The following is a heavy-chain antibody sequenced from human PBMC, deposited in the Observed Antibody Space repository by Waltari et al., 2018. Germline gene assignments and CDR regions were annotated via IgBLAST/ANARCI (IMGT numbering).Heavy chain of an antibody. Sequence: QVQLVQSGAEVKQPGASVKVPCTASGYTFTSNDVKWVRPSTGKGLEWMGWMNTNSGNTGYAQKFQGRVTMTRNTSISTAYMELSSLRSEDTAVYYCARGQRWDYGDYVGYWGQGTLVTVSS. D-gene: IGHD4-17*01. CDR3: ARGQRWDYGDYVGY. J-gene: IGHJ4*02. CDR2: MNTNSGNT. CDR1: GYTFTSND. V-gene: IGHV1-8*01.